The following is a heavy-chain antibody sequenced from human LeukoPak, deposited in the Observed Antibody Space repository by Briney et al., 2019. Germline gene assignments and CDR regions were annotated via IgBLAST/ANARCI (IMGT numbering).Heavy chain of an antibody. CDR1: GFTFSDFY. CDR3: AKALYSSSWYTFAI. V-gene: IGHV3-7*03. J-gene: IGHJ3*02. D-gene: IGHD6-13*01. CDR2: INKDGSEE. Sequence: PGGSLRLSCAASGFTFSDFYMSWVRQAPGKGLEWVANINKDGSEEKYVDSVKGRFTISRDNAKNSLYLQMSSLRADDTAVYYCAKALYSSSWYTFAIWGQGTMVTVPS.